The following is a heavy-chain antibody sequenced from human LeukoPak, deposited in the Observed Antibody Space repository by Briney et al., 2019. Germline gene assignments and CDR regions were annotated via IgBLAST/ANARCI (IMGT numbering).Heavy chain of an antibody. CDR1: GGSISSYY. V-gene: IGHV4-59*01. CDR2: IYYSGST. D-gene: IGHD3-10*01. Sequence: PSETLSLTCTVSGGSISSYYWSWIRQPPGKGLEWIGYIYYSGSTNYNPSLKSRVTISVDTSKNQFSLKLSSVTAADTAVYCCARLRSGAFDAFDIWGQGTMVTVSS. J-gene: IGHJ3*02. CDR3: ARLRSGAFDAFDI.